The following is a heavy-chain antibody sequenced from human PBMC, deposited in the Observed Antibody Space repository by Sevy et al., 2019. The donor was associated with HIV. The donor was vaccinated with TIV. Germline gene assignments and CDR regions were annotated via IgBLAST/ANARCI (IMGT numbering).Heavy chain of an antibody. CDR1: GGSITSLH. J-gene: IGHJ4*02. CDR2: IYYNGHI. D-gene: IGHD1-26*01. CDR3: AGENAWGRGYS. V-gene: IGHV4-59*08. Sequence: SETLSLTCTVSGGSITSLHWNWIQQPPGKGLEWIANIYYNGHINYNPSLKSRVTLSLDTSKNQFSLRLSSVTAADTAMYYCAGENAWGRGYSWGQGTLVTVSS.